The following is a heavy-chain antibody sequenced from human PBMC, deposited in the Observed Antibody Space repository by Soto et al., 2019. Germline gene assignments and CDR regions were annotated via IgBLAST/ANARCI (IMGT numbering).Heavy chain of an antibody. J-gene: IGHJ5*02. V-gene: IGHV1-69*08. Sequence: QVQLVQSGAEVKKPGSSVKVSCKASGGTFSSYTISWVRQAPGQGLEWLGRIIPILGIANYAQKFQGRVTITADKSTSTAYMELSSLRSEDTAVYYCARDRGSSSWYRYNWFDPWGQGTLVTVSS. D-gene: IGHD6-13*01. CDR2: IIPILGIA. CDR1: GGTFSSYT. CDR3: ARDRGSSSWYRYNWFDP.